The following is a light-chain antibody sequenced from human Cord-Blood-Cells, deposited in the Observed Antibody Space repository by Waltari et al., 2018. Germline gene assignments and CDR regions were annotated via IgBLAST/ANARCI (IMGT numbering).Light chain of an antibody. J-gene: IGKJ4*01. CDR2: AAS. CDR3: QQANSFPLP. Sequence: DIQMTQSPSSVSASVGDRVTITCRARQGISSWLACYQQKPGKAPKHLIYAASSLQSGVPSRFSGSGSGKDFSLTISSLQPEDFATYYCQQANSFPLPFGGGTKVEIK. V-gene: IGKV1-12*01. CDR1: QGISSW.